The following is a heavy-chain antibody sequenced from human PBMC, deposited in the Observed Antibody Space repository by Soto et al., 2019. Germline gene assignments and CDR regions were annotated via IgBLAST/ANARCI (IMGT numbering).Heavy chain of an antibody. CDR1: GGSFSGYY. CDR3: GGGYADTAAEGWFDP. CDR2: INHSGST. D-gene: IGHD5-18*01. V-gene: IGHV4-34*01. J-gene: IGHJ5*02. Sequence: SETLSLTCAVYGGSFSGYYWSWIRQPPGKGLEWIGEINHSGSTNYNPSLKSRVTISVDTSKNRCSLKLSSLTSSCTAAYYFGGGYADTAAEGWFDPCGQRTLVTVSS.